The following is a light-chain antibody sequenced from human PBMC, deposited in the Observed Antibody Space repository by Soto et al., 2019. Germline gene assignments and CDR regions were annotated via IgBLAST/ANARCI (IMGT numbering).Light chain of an antibody. CDR3: QQHGSSPIT. CDR1: QTVTRNY. J-gene: IGKJ5*01. V-gene: IGKV3-20*01. Sequence: DIFLTQSPFTLSLAPGEIATLSCRASQTVTRNYLAWHQQRPGQTPRPLVYGASSRATGIPDRFSGSGSGTDFTLTISRLEPEDFAVYYCQQHGSSPITFGQGTRPE. CDR2: GAS.